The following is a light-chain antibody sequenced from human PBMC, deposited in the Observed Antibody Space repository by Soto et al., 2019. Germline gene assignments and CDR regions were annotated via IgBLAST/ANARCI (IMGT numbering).Light chain of an antibody. CDR1: RGIGDR. Sequence: IQITQSQSSLSAVVGDRVTITCRASRGIGDRLAWFQQKPGKAPQFLIQAASNLQSGVPSRFSGSGSGTDFTLRISRVEAEDVGVYYCMQGLRTRTFGQGTKVDIK. J-gene: IGKJ1*01. CDR3: MQGLRTRT. V-gene: IGKV1D-16*01. CDR2: AAS.